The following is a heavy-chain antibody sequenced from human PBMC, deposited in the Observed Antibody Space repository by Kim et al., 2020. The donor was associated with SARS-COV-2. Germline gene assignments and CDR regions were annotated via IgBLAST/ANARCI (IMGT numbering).Heavy chain of an antibody. CDR3: ARDRDWNVGPFDY. J-gene: IGHJ4*02. D-gene: IGHD1-1*01. V-gene: IGHV3-33*01. CDR2: IWYDGSNK. CDR1: GFTFSSYG. Sequence: GGSLRLSCAASGFTFSSYGMHWVRQAPGKGLEWVAVIWYDGSNKYYADSVKGRFTISRDNSKNTLYLQMNSLRAEDTAVYYCARDRDWNVGPFDYWGQGTLVTVSS.